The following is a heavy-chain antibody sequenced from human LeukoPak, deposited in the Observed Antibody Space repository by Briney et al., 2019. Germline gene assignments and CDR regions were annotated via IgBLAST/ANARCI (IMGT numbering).Heavy chain of an antibody. CDR3: ARGPSRIDY. CDR2: INQDGSEK. D-gene: IGHD2-2*01. J-gene: IGHJ4*02. Sequence: PGGSLRLSCAASGFSFSNYWMSWVRQAPGKGLEWVANINQDGSEKYYVDSVKGRFTISRDNAKNSLYLQVNSLRAENTAVYYCARGPSRIDYWGQGTLVTVSS. CDR1: GFSFSNYW. V-gene: IGHV3-7*01.